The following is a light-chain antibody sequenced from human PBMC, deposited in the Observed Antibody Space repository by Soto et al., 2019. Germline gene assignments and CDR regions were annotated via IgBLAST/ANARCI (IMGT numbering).Light chain of an antibody. CDR3: QQYYSYPYT. CDR2: DAS. Sequence: DIQMTQSPSTLSACVGDRVTITCRASQIIGSSLAWYQQKPGKAPKLLIYDASTLQSGVPSRFSGSESGTEFTLTISSLQPDDSATYYCQQYYSYPYTFGQGTKLEIK. J-gene: IGKJ2*01. V-gene: IGKV1-5*01. CDR1: QIIGSS.